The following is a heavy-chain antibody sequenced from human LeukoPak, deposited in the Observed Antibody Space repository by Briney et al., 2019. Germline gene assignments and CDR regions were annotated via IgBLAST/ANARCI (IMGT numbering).Heavy chain of an antibody. V-gene: IGHV3-23*01. Sequence: GRSLRLSCAASGFTFSSYAMSWVRQAPGKGLEWVSAISGSGGSTYYADSVKGRFTISRDNSKNTLYLQMNSLRAEDTAVYYCAKGKGSYSSFDYWGQGTLVTVSS. CDR3: AKGKGSYSSFDY. CDR2: ISGSGGST. J-gene: IGHJ4*02. D-gene: IGHD3-10*01. CDR1: GFTFSSYA.